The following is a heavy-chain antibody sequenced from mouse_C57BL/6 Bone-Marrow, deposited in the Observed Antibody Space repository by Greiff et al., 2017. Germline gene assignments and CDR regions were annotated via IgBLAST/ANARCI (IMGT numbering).Heavy chain of an antibody. CDR3: ASYGTTGLAMDY. CDR2: IWSGGST. V-gene: IGHV2-2*01. CDR1: GFSLTSYG. D-gene: IGHD1-1*02. J-gene: IGHJ4*01. Sequence: QVHVKQSGPGLVQPSQSLSITCTVSGFSLTSYGVHWVRPSPGKGLEWLGVIWSGGSTDYNAAFISRLSISKDNSKSQVFFKMNSLQADDTAIYYCASYGTTGLAMDYWGQGTSVTVSS.